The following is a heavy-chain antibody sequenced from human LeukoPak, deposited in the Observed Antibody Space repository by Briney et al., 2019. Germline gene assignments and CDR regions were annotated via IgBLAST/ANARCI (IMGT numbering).Heavy chain of an antibody. V-gene: IGHV4-39*07. J-gene: IGHJ4*02. CDR1: GGSISSSSYY. Sequence: SETLSLTCTVSGGSISSSSYYWGWIRQPPGKGLEWIGSIYHSGSTYYNPSLKSRVTISVDTSKNQFSLKLSSVTAADTAVYYCARAIEVGAMTPFDYWGQGTLVTVSS. CDR3: ARAIEVGAMTPFDY. D-gene: IGHD1-26*01. CDR2: IYHSGST.